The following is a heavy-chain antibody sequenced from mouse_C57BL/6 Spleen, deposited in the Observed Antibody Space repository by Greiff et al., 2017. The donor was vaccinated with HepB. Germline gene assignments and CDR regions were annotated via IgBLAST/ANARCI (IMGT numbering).Heavy chain of an antibody. V-gene: IGHV1-69*01. CDR3: ARKNESFYYFDY. J-gene: IGHJ2*01. CDR2: IDPSDSYT. CDR1: GYTFTSYW. Sequence: QVQLQQPGAELVMPGASVKLSCKASGYTFTSYWMHWVKQRPGQGLEWIGEIDPSDSYTNYNQKFKGKSTLTVDKSSSTAYMQLSSLTSEDSAVYYCARKNESFYYFDYWGQGTTLTVSS.